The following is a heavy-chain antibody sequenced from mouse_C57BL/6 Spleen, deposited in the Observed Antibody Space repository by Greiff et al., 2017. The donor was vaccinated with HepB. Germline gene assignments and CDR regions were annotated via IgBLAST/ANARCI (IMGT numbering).Heavy chain of an antibody. Sequence: VQLQQPGTELVKPGASVKLSCKASGYTFTSYWMHWVKQRPGQGLEWIGNINPSIGGTNYNEKFKSKATVTVDKSSSTAYMQLGSLTSEDSAVCYSALYGYLYYFDYWGQGTTLTVSS. CDR3: ALYGYLYYFDY. J-gene: IGHJ2*01. V-gene: IGHV1-53*01. CDR1: GYTFTSYW. CDR2: INPSIGGT. D-gene: IGHD2-2*01.